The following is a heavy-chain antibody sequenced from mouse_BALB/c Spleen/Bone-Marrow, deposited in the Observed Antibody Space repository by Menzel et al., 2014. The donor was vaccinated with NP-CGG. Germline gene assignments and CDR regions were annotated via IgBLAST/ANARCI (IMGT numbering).Heavy chain of an antibody. J-gene: IGHJ4*01. CDR3: ARFPMDY. Sequence: EVHLVESGGGLVQPGGSLILSCTPSGFTFTDSYMSWVRQPPGKALEWLGFIRNKAYDYTTEYSASVKGRFTISRDSSQSILYLQMNTLRPEDSATYYCARFPMDYWGQGTSVTVSS. CDR1: GFTFTDSY. CDR2: IRNKAYDYTT. V-gene: IGHV7-3*02.